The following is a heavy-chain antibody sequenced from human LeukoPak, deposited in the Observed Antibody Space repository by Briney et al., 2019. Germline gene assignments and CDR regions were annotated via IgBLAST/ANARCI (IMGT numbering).Heavy chain of an antibody. Sequence: PGGSLRLSCAASGFTFSSYSMNWVRQAPGKGREWVSSISSSSSYIYYADSVKGRFTISRDNSKTTLYLQMNSLRAEDTAVYYCARSYEIGAFDIWGQGTMVTVSS. CDR3: ARSYEIGAFDI. D-gene: IGHD3-3*01. V-gene: IGHV3-21*01. CDR1: GFTFSSYS. CDR2: ISSSSSYI. J-gene: IGHJ3*02.